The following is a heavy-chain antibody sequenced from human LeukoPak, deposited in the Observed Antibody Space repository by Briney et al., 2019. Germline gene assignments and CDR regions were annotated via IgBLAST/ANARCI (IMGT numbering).Heavy chain of an antibody. CDR1: GFTFSDHY. V-gene: IGHV3-11*01. CDR2: ISRTGSSI. J-gene: IGHJ4*02. Sequence: GGTLRLSCVASGFTFSDHYMTWLRQAPRKGREWVSYISRTGSSIYYADSVKGRFTISRDDAKNSLYLQMNSLRAEDTAVYYCARDQVYSSTWYDYWGQGTLVTVAS. D-gene: IGHD6-13*01. CDR3: ARDQVYSSTWYDY.